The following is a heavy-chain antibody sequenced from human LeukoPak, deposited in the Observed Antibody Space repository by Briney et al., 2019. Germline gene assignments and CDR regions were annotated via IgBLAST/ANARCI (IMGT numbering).Heavy chain of an antibody. CDR3: AKGALYYYYMDV. CDR1: GFTFSSYS. J-gene: IGHJ6*03. V-gene: IGHV3-21*01. CDR2: ISSSSSYI. Sequence: GGSLRLSCAASGFTFSSYSMNWVRQAPGKGLEWVSSISSSSSYIYYADSVKGRFTISRDNSKNTLYLQMNSLRAEDTAVYYCAKGALYYYYMDVWGKGTTVTISS.